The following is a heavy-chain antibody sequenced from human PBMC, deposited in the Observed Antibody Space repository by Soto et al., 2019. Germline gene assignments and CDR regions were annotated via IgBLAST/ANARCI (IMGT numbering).Heavy chain of an antibody. Sequence: QVQLVQSGAEVKKPGASVKVSCKASGYTFTSYTISWVRQAPGHGLEWMGWISAYNGNTNYAQKFQGRVTMTTDTSTSTAYMELRSRGSDDTAEYDCVRDPRGWGSDFDYWGPGTLVTVSS. CDR3: VRDPRGWGSDFDY. D-gene: IGHD3-16*01. V-gene: IGHV1-18*01. CDR2: ISAYNGNT. J-gene: IGHJ4*02. CDR1: GYTFTSYT.